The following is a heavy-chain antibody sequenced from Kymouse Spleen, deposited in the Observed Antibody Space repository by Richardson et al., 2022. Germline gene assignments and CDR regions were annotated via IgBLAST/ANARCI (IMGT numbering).Heavy chain of an antibody. CDR3: ARHYCSSTSCYYYYYGMDV. Sequence: QLQLQESGPGLVKPSETLSLTCTVSGGSISSSSYYWGWIRQPPGKGLEWIGSIYYSGSTYYNPSLKSRVTISVDTSKNQFSLKLSSVTAADTAVYYCARHYCSSTSCYYYYYGMDVWGQGTTVTVSS. CDR2: IYYSGST. V-gene: IGHV4-39*01. CDR1: GGSISSSSYY. J-gene: IGHJ6*02. D-gene: IGHD2-2*02.